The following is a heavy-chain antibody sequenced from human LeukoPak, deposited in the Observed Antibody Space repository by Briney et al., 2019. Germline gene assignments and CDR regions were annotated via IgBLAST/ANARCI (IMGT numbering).Heavy chain of an antibody. CDR1: GFTFSSYA. Sequence: VGSLRLSCAASGFTFSSYAMSLVHQAPGNGLEWLSAISGSGGSTYYAGSVKGWFTISRDNSKDTLYLQMNSLRAEDTALYYCAKYGSGTNTDGMDVWGQGTTVIVSS. D-gene: IGHD3-10*01. CDR3: AKYGSGTNTDGMDV. J-gene: IGHJ6*02. CDR2: ISGSGGST. V-gene: IGHV3-23*01.